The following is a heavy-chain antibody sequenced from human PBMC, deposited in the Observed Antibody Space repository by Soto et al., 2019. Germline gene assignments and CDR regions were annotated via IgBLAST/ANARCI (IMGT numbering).Heavy chain of an antibody. Sequence: EVQLLGSGGGLVQPGGSLRLSCAASGFTFSSSTMRWVRQAPGKGLEWVSSISGSTGNTYYADSVKGRFTVSRDNSKNTLYLQMNSLRAEDTALYYCAKGLCSDGYCYGTDWGQGTLVTVSS. V-gene: IGHV3-23*01. CDR1: GFTFSSST. CDR2: ISGSTGNT. CDR3: AKGLCSDGYCYGTD. J-gene: IGHJ4*02. D-gene: IGHD2-15*01.